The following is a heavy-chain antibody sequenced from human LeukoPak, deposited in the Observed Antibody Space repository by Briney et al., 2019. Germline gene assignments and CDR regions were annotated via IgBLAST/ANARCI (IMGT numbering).Heavy chain of an antibody. Sequence: GGSLRLSCAASGFTFSDYYMSWIRQAPGKGLEWVSYISSSGRSTNYADSVKGRFTISRDNAKNSLYLQMNSLSAKDMAVYYCARDSSGWYHWFDPWGQGTLVTVSS. D-gene: IGHD6-19*01. CDR1: GFTFSDYY. J-gene: IGHJ5*02. CDR3: ARDSSGWYHWFDP. V-gene: IGHV3-11*04. CDR2: ISSSGRST.